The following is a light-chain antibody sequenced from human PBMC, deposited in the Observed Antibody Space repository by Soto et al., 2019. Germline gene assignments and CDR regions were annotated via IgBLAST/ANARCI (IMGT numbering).Light chain of an antibody. Sequence: AIQMTQSPSSLSASVGDRVTITCRASQGIRNDLGWYQQKPGKAPKLLIYGASSLQSDVPSRFSGSGSGTDFTLNISSLQPEDFATYYCLQDDSSPLTFGGGTKVEIK. CDR1: QGIRND. J-gene: IGKJ4*01. CDR3: LQDDSSPLT. V-gene: IGKV1-6*01. CDR2: GAS.